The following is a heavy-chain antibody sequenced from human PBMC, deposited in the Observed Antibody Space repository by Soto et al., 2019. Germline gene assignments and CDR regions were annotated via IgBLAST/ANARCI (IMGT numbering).Heavy chain of an antibody. D-gene: IGHD4-17*01. V-gene: IGHV4-30-4*01. CDR3: ARANGFYGDWFDP. Sequence: QVQLQESGPGLVKPSQTLSLTCTVSGASISNGDYYWSWIRQPPGQGLEWLGYMYRTGNTFYNPSLKSRLTISVDRSKNRFSLKLSSVTATDTAVYYCARANGFYGDWFDPWGQGALVTVSS. J-gene: IGHJ5*02. CDR1: GASISNGDYY. CDR2: MYRTGNT.